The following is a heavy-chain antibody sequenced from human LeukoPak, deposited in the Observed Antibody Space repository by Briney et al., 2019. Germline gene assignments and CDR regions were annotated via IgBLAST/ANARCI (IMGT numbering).Heavy chain of an antibody. D-gene: IGHD5-24*01. CDR3: ARGFYAGERSGYNKEFDL. CDR1: GYTFPTYD. Sequence: ASVKVSFKASGYTFPTYDINWVRQVSGQGLEWMGWMNPTSGNTGYAQKIQGRVTMTRDTSTSTAYMELSSLTSEDTAVYYCARGFYAGERSGYNKEFDLWGQGTLVTVSS. CDR2: MNPTSGNT. J-gene: IGHJ4*02. V-gene: IGHV1-8*01.